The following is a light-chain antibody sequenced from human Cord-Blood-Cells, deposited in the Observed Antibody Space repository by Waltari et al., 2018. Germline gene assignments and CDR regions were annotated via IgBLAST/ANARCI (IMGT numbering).Light chain of an antibody. CDR3: SSYTSSSLYV. CDR2: DVS. J-gene: IGLJ1*01. V-gene: IGLV2-14*01. CDR1: SSDVGGSNY. Sequence: QSALTQPASVSGSPGQSITLSCTGTSSDVGGSNYVPWYQQHPGKAPKLMIYDVSKRPSGVSNRFSGSKSGNTASLTISGLQAEDEADYYCSSYTSSSLYVFGTGTKVTVL.